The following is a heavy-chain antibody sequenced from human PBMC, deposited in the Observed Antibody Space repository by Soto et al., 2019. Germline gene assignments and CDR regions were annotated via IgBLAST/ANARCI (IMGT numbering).Heavy chain of an antibody. D-gene: IGHD3-3*01. Sequence: SQTLSLTCAISGDRVSSNSAAWNCIRQSPSRGLEWLGRTYYRSKWYNVYAVSVKSRITINPDTSKNQFSLQLNSVTPEDTAVYYCARDQLKYDFGRGYYGIKNDAFDIWGQGTRVNVAS. CDR2: TYYRSKWYN. CDR3: ARDQLKYDFGRGYYGIKNDAFDI. V-gene: IGHV6-1*01. J-gene: IGHJ3*02. CDR1: GDRVSSNSAA.